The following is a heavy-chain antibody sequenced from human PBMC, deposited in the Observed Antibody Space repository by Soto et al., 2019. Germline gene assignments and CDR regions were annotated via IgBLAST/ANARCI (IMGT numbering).Heavy chain of an antibody. CDR1: GYTFTTYG. CDR3: ARVVKAGDYGDYGRYYFDY. CDR2: ISAYSDNT. V-gene: IGHV1-18*04. D-gene: IGHD4-17*01. Sequence: QVQLVQSGAEVKKPGVLVKVSCKASGYTFTTYGITWVRQAPGQGLEWMGWISAYSDNTNYAQKLQGRLTATTDTSTNTAYMDLRSLRSDDTAVYYCARVVKAGDYGDYGRYYFDYWGHGTLVTVSS. J-gene: IGHJ4*01.